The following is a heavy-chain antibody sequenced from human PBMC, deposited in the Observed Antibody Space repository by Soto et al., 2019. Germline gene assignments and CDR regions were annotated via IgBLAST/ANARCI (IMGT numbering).Heavy chain of an antibody. CDR3: ARDRYSSSSGAPFDY. CDR1: GFTFSSYS. CDR2: ISSSSSYI. D-gene: IGHD6-6*01. J-gene: IGHJ4*02. Sequence: GGSLRLSCAASGFTFSSYSMNWVRQAPGKGLEWVSSISSSSSYIYYADSVKGRFTISRDNAKNSLYLQMNSLRAEDTAVYYCARDRYSSSSGAPFDYWGQGTQVTVS. V-gene: IGHV3-21*01.